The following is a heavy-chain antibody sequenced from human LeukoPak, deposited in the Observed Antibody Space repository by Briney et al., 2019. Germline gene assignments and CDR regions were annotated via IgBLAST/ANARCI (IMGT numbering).Heavy chain of an antibody. Sequence: SETLSLTCTVSGGSISSSSYYWGWLRQPPGKGLEWIGSIYYSGSTYYNPSLKSRVTISVDTSKNQFSLKLSSVTAADTAVYYCARDNSGYYSGYYYYYMDVWGKGTTVTVSS. CDR2: IYYSGST. CDR1: GGSISSSSYY. V-gene: IGHV4-39*07. CDR3: ARDNSGYYSGYYYYYMDV. J-gene: IGHJ6*03. D-gene: IGHD3-22*01.